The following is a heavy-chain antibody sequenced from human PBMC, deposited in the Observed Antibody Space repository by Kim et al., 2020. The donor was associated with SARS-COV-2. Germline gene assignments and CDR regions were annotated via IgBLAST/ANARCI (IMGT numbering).Heavy chain of an antibody. CDR2: IYYSGST. CDR3: ARQNSGSTDFDY. D-gene: IGHD1-26*01. V-gene: IGHV4-39*01. CDR1: GGSISSSSYY. Sequence: SETLSLTCTVSGGSISSSSYYWGWIRQPPGKGLEWIGSIYYSGSTYYNPSLKSRVTISVDTSKNQFSLKLSSVTAADTAVYYCARQNSGSTDFDYWGQGTLVTVSS. J-gene: IGHJ4*02.